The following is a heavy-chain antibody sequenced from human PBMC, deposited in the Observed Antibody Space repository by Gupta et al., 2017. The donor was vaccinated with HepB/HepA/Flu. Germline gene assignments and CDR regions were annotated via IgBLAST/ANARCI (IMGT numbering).Heavy chain of an antibody. D-gene: IGHD1-26*01. CDR1: GFTFSSYG. CDR2: ISYDGSNK. J-gene: IGHJ6*02. Sequence: QVQLVESGGGVVQPGRSLRPSCAASGFTFSSYGMHWVRQAPGKGLEWVAVISYDGSNKYYADSVKGRFTISRDNSKNTLYLQMNSLRAEDTAVYYCAKDFYGGSYDYYGMDVWGQGTTVTVSS. V-gene: IGHV3-30*18. CDR3: AKDFYGGSYDYYGMDV.